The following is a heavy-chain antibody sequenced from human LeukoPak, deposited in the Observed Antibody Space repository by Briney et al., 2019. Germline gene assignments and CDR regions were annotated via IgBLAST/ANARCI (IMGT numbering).Heavy chain of an antibody. V-gene: IGHV3-7*01. CDR2: IKQDGSEK. Sequence: PGGSLSLSCVASGFTFSSYWMNWVRQAPGKGLEWVANIKQDGSEKYYVDSVKGRFTISRDNAKNSLYLQMNSLRAEDTAIYYCVGGSGYWGQGTLVTVSS. CDR1: GFTFSSYW. CDR3: VGGSGY. D-gene: IGHD5-12*01. J-gene: IGHJ4*02.